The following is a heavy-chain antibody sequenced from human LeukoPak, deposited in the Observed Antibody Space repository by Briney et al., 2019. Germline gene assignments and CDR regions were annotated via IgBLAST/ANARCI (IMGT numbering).Heavy chain of an antibody. CDR2: ISSTSSMI. Sequence: GGSLRLSCVASGFTFSSYSMNWVRQAPGKGLEWVSYISSTSSMIKYADSVKGRFTISRDNAKNSLYLQMNSLRAEDTAVYYCARVGWWGQGTLVTVSS. V-gene: IGHV3-48*01. D-gene: IGHD6-19*01. CDR3: ARVGW. J-gene: IGHJ4*02. CDR1: GFTFSSYS.